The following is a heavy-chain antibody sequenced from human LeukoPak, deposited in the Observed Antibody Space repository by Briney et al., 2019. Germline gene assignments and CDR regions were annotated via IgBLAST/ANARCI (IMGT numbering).Heavy chain of an antibody. V-gene: IGHV4-30-4*08. J-gene: IGHJ4*02. CDR1: GFTFSSYA. CDR2: IYYSGST. CDR3: ARVLGVAAVDDY. D-gene: IGHD6-13*01. Sequence: KPGGSLRLSCAASGFTFSSYAMSWVRQAPGKGLEWIGYIYYSGSTYYNPSLKSRVTISVDTSKNQFSLKLSSVTAADTAVYYCARVLGVAAVDDYWGQGTLVTVSS.